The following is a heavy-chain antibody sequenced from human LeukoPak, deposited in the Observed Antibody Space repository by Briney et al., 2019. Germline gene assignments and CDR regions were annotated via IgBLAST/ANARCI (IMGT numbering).Heavy chain of an antibody. CDR1: GYTFSSYE. D-gene: IGHD3-9*01. CDR2: ISSSGSTI. CDR3: ARGGEVTGSRGIDY. Sequence: LGGSLRLSCASSGYTFSSYEMNWVRQTPGKGLEWVSYISSSGSTIYYADSEKGRFTISRDNAKNSLYLPMNSLRAEDTAVYYCARGGEVTGSRGIDYWGQGTLVTVSS. J-gene: IGHJ4*02. V-gene: IGHV3-48*03.